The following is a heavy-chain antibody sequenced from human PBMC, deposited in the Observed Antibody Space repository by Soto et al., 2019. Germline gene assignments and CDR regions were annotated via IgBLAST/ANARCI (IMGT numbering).Heavy chain of an antibody. D-gene: IGHD6-13*01. Sequence: SETLSLICTVSGGSISSYYWSWIRQPAGKGLEWIGRIYTNGSTNYNPSLKSRVTMSVDTSKNQFSLKLSSVTAADTAVYYCARDRKDSSSWYGGDYFDYWGQGTLVTVFS. CDR2: IYTNGST. CDR3: ARDRKDSSSWYGGDYFDY. CDR1: GGSISSYY. V-gene: IGHV4-4*07. J-gene: IGHJ4*02.